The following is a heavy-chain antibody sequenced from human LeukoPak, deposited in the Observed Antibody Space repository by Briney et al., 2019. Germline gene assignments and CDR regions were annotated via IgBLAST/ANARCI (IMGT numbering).Heavy chain of an antibody. D-gene: IGHD6-19*01. CDR2: IKQDGSEK. CDR1: GFTFSNYW. V-gene: IGHV3-7*05. Sequence: PGGSLRLSCAASGFTFSNYWMTWVRQAPGKGLEWVANIKQDGSEKYYVDSVKGRFTISRDNAKNSLYLQMNSLRAEDTAVYYCARGPDSSGWYLDYWGQGTLVTVSS. CDR3: ARGPDSSGWYLDY. J-gene: IGHJ4*02.